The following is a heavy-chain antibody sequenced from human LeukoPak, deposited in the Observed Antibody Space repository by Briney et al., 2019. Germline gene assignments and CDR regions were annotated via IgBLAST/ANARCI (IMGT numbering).Heavy chain of an antibody. J-gene: IGHJ4*02. Sequence: ASVKVSCKASGYTFTSYDINWVRQATGQGLEWMGWMNPNSGNTGYAQKFQGRVTITRNTSISTAYMELSSLRSEDTAVYYCARGYYDSSGYYYNSFDYWAREPWSPSPQ. CDR1: GYTFTSYD. CDR2: MNPNSGNT. V-gene: IGHV1-8*03. D-gene: IGHD3-22*01. CDR3: ARGYYDSSGYYYNSFDY.